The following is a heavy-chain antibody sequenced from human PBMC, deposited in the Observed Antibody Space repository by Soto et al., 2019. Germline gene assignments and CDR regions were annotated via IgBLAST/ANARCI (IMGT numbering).Heavy chain of an antibody. D-gene: IGHD6-13*01. Sequence: PXGSLRLSCAASGFTCSSYSMNWVRQAPGKGLEWVSSISSSGGYIYYGDSVKGRFTISRDNAKNSLHLQMNSLRAEDTAVYYCARYYTSSWSQSSYYYGMDVWGQGTTVTVSS. J-gene: IGHJ6*02. CDR3: ARYYTSSWSQSSYYYGMDV. V-gene: IGHV3-21*06. CDR1: GFTCSSYS. CDR2: ISSSGGYI.